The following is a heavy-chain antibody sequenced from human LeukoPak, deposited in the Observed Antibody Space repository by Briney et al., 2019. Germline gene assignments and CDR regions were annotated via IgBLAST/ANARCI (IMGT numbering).Heavy chain of an antibody. J-gene: IGHJ4*02. CDR2: IYSGGST. Sequence: PGWSLRLSCAASGFTVSSNYMSWVRPAPGKGLEWVSVIYSGGSTYYADSVKGRFTISRHNSKNTLYLQMTSLRAEDTAVYYCAKTSRAYSNYDSPFDYWGQGTLVTVSS. V-gene: IGHV3-53*01. D-gene: IGHD5-12*01. CDR3: AKTSRAYSNYDSPFDY. CDR1: GFTVSSNY.